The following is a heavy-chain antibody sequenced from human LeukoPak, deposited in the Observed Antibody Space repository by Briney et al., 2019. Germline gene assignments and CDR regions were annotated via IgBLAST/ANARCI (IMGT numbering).Heavy chain of an antibody. CDR1: GFTFSSYS. CDR2: ISSSSSYI. CDR3: ARESGYCSSTSCYKVGLYYYYYMDV. J-gene: IGHJ6*03. V-gene: IGHV3-21*01. D-gene: IGHD2-2*02. Sequence: GSLRLSCAASGFTFSSYSMNWVRQAPGKGLEWVSSISSSSSYIYYADSVKGRFTISRDNAKNSLHLQMNSLRAEDTAVYYCARESGYCSSTSCYKVGLYYYYYMDVWGKGTTVTVSS.